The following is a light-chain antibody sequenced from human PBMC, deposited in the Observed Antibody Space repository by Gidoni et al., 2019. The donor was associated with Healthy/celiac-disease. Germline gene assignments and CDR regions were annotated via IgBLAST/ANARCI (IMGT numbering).Light chain of an antibody. V-gene: IGLV1-40*01. CDR3: QSYDSSLSGSV. CDR1: SSKIGAGYD. Sequence: QSVLTQPPSVSGAPGQMVTISCTGSSSKIGAGYDVHWYQQLPGTAPKRLIDVNSNRPSGVPDRFSGSKSGTSASLAITGLQAEDEADYYCQSYDSSLSGSVFGGGTKLTVL. CDR2: VNS. J-gene: IGLJ2*01.